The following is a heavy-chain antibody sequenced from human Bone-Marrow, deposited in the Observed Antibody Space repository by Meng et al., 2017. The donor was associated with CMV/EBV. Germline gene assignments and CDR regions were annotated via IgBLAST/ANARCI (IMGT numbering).Heavy chain of an antibody. J-gene: IGHJ4*02. CDR3: ARGWGGDQEAIDY. V-gene: IGHV1-69*01. D-gene: IGHD4-17*01. Sequence: CTAAGGTFSRYASGWVRQDPGQGLEWMGVIIPIFGTSNYAQKFQGRVTITADESTSTAYMELSSLRSEDTAVYYCARGWGGDQEAIDYWGQGTLVTVSS. CDR1: GGTFSRYA. CDR2: IIPIFGTS.